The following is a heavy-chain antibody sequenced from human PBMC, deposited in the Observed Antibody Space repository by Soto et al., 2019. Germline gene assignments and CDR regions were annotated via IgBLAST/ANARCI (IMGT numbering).Heavy chain of an antibody. CDR3: ARAGVAHIVTVGLNWFAP. J-gene: IGHJ5*02. CDR2: IYYSGRT. V-gene: IGHV4-31*03. CDR1: GGSLSSGGYY. Sequence: QVQLQESGPGLVKPSQTLSLTCNVSGGSLSSGGYYWSWIRQHPGKRLEWIGYIYYSGRTYYNQHLKSRVTISVDTSNNQFSLKLSSVTAADTAVYYCARAGVAHIVTVGLNWFAPWGQGTLVTVSS. D-gene: IGHD3-22*01.